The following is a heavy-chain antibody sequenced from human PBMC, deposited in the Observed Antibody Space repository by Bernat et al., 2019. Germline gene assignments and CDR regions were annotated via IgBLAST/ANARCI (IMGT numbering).Heavy chain of an antibody. CDR1: GFTFSSYA. CDR3: AGAKYQLLTYFDY. V-gene: IGHV3-30-3*01. D-gene: IGHD2-2*01. J-gene: IGHJ4*02. CDR2: ISYDGSNK. Sequence: QVQLVESGGGVVQPGRSLRLSCAASGFTFSSYAMHWVRQAPGKGLEWVAVISYDGSNKYYADSVKGRFTISRDNSKNTLYLQMNSLRAEDTAVYYCAGAKYQLLTYFDYWGQGTLVTVSS.